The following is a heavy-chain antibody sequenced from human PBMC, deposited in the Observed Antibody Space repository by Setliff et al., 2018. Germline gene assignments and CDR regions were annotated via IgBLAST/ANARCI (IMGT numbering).Heavy chain of an antibody. V-gene: IGHV7-4-1*02. Sequence: GASVKVSCKASRYTFNSYAMNWVRQAPGQGLEWMGWINTNTGNPTYAQGFTGRFVFSLDTSVSTAYLQISSLKAEDTAVYYCARDHMGIHERRWSLGYDYWGQGTLVTVSS. CDR1: RYTFNSYA. CDR3: ARDHMGIHERRWSLGYDY. CDR2: INTNTGNP. D-gene: IGHD1-1*01. J-gene: IGHJ4*02.